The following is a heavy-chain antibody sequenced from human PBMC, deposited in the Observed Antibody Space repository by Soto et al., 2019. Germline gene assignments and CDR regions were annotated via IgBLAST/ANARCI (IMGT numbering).Heavy chain of an antibody. CDR2: ISSSSSYI. Sequence: PVGSLRLSCAASGFTFSSYSMNWVRQAPGKGLEWVSSISSSSSYIYYADSVKGRFTISRDNAKNSLYLQMNSLRAEDTAVYYCARVPRYCSSTSCYYYYYYYGMDVWGQGTTVTVSS. V-gene: IGHV3-21*01. D-gene: IGHD2-2*01. CDR1: GFTFSSYS. J-gene: IGHJ6*02. CDR3: ARVPRYCSSTSCYYYYYYYGMDV.